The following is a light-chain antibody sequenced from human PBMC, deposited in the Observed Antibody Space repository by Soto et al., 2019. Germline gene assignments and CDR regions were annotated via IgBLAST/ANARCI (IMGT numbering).Light chain of an antibody. V-gene: IGLV2-23*01. J-gene: IGLJ3*02. CDR1: NSDVGTYEL. CDR2: EGS. CDR3: CSYAASSALWV. Sequence: QSALTQPASVSGSPGQSITISCTGTNSDVGTYELVSWYQQHPDRAPKLMIYEGSKRPSGVSNRFSGSKSGDTASLTISGLQAEDEANYYCCSYAASSALWVFGGGTQLTVL.